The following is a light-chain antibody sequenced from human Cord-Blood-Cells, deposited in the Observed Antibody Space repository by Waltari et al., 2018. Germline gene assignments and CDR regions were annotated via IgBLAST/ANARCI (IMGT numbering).Light chain of an antibody. V-gene: IGLV2-23*01. J-gene: IGLJ3*02. CDR3: CSYAGSSTLV. CDR2: EGS. Sequence: QSALTQPAPVSGSPGQSITISRTGNSSDVGSYNLVSWYQQHPGKAPKLMIYEGSKRPSGVSNRFSGSKSGNTASLTISGLQAEDEADYYCCSYAGSSTLVFGGGTKLTVL. CDR1: SSDVGSYNL.